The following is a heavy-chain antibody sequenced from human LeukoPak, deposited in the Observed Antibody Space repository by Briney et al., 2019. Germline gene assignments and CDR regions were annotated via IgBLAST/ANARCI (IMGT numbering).Heavy chain of an antibody. J-gene: IGHJ4*02. CDR3: VRDRGGGNWLDY. D-gene: IGHD1-20*01. CDR1: GFSFSTYN. Sequence: GGSLRLSCAVSGFSFSTYNMNWVRQAPGKGLEWVSSISSSSSYIYYSDSVKGRFTISRDNAKNSPFLQMNSLRAEDTAVYFCVRDRGGGNWLDYWGQGTLVTVSS. V-gene: IGHV3-21*01. CDR2: ISSSSSYI.